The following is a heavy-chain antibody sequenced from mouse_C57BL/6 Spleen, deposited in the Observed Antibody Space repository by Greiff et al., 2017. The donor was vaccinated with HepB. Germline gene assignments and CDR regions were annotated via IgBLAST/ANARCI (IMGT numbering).Heavy chain of an antibody. CDR1: GYAFSSYW. Sequence: VKLVESGAELVKPGASVKISCKASGYAFSSYWMNWVKQRPGKGLEWIGQIYPGDGDTNYNGKFKGKATLTADKSSSTAYMQLSSLTSEDSAVYFCAHRSLYSNYLDYWGQGTTLTVSS. V-gene: IGHV1-80*01. J-gene: IGHJ2*01. D-gene: IGHD2-5*01. CDR2: IYPGDGDT. CDR3: AHRSLYSNYLDY.